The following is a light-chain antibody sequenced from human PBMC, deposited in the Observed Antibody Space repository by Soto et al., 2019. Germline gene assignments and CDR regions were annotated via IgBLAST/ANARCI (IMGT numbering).Light chain of an antibody. Sequence: ETVMTQSPATLSVSPGERATLSCRASQSININLAWYQQKPGQAPRLLIYGESARATGIPARFGGTGSGTEFTLTISSLQSEDFAVYYCQQYNNWPWTFGQGTKVEIK. V-gene: IGKV3-15*01. CDR3: QQYNNWPWT. CDR2: GES. J-gene: IGKJ1*01. CDR1: QSININ.